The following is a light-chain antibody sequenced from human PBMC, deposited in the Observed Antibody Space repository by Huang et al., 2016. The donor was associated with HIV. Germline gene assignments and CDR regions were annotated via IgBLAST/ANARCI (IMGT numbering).Light chain of an antibody. CDR2: GAS. J-gene: IGKJ1*01. CDR1: QGVSNN. Sequence: EIVMTQSPATLSVSPGERATLSCRASQGVSNNIAWYQQKPGQTPRLLIHGASTRATGIAAMFSGRGSVTDFTLTITSLRPEDSAVYYCQHYNNWPPWTFGPGTQVEI. CDR3: QHYNNWPPWT. V-gene: IGKV3D-15*01.